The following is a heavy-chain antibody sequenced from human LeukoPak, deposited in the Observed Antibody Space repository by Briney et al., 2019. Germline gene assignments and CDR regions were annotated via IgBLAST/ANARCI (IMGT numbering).Heavy chain of an antibody. V-gene: IGHV4-59*08. Sequence: SETLSLTCTVSGGSISSYYWSWIRQPPGRGLEWIGYIYYSGSTNYNPSLKSRVTISVDTSKNQFSLKLSSVTAADTAVYYCARHTQATGDAFDIWGQGTMVTVSS. CDR3: ARHTQATGDAFDI. CDR2: IYYSGST. CDR1: GGSISSYY. J-gene: IGHJ3*02.